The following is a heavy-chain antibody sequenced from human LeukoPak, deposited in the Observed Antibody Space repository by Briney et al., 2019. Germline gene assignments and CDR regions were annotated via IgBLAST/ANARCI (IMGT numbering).Heavy chain of an antibody. CDR2: IWYDGSNK. V-gene: IGHV3-33*01. D-gene: IGHD1-7*01. CDR1: GFTFSSYG. Sequence: GGSLRLSCAASGFTFSSYGMHWVRQAPGKGLEWVAVIWYDGSNKYYADSVKGRFTISRDNSKNTLYLQMNSLRAEDTAVYYCARDLDSSITGTTSLGYWGQGTLVTVSS. J-gene: IGHJ4*02. CDR3: ARDLDSSITGTTSLGY.